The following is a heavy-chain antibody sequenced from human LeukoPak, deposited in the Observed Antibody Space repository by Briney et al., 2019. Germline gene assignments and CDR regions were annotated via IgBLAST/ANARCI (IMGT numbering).Heavy chain of an antibody. D-gene: IGHD4-17*01. CDR2: FDPEDGET. CDR1: GYTLTELS. V-gene: IGHV1-24*01. J-gene: IGHJ4*02. Sequence: ASVKVSCKVSGYTLTELSMHWVRQAPGKGLEWMGGFDPEDGETIYAQKFQGRVTMTEDTSTDTAYMELSSLRAEDTAVYYCARDMTTVTIGHFDYWGQGTLVTVSS. CDR3: ARDMTTVTIGHFDY.